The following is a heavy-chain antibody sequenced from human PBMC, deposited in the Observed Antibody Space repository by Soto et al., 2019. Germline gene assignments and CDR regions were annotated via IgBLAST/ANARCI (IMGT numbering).Heavy chain of an antibody. CDR2: IKSDGSSI. D-gene: IGHD3-10*01. CDR3: ARGGFSGSGSYIQGDY. V-gene: IGHV3-74*01. J-gene: IGHJ4*02. Sequence: EVQLVESGGGLVQPGGSLRLSCAASGFTFSNYWMHWVRHAPGKGLVWVSRIKSDGSSISYADSVKGRFTISRDNARNTLYLQMNSLRAEDTAVYYCARGGFSGSGSYIQGDYWGQGTLVTVSS. CDR1: GFTFSNYW.